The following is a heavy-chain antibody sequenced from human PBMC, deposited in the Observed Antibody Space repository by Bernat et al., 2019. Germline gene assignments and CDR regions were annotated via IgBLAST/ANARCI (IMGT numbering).Heavy chain of an antibody. CDR2: MNPNSGNT. J-gene: IGHJ4*02. V-gene: IGHV1-8*01. CDR3: ASGPSWNDYDSRAYCSDY. CDR1: GYTFTNSD. D-gene: IGHD3-22*01. Sequence: QVQLVQSGAEVKKPGASVKVSCKASGYTFTNSDINWVRQATGQGLEWMGWMNPNSGNTGYAQKFEGRVTMTRNTTISTAYMELSSMSSEDTAVYYCASGPSWNDYDSRAYCSDYWGQGTLVTVSS.